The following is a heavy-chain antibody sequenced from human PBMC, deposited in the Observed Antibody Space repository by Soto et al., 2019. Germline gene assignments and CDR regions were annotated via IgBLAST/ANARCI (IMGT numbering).Heavy chain of an antibody. J-gene: IGHJ6*03. CDR1: GYTFTSYG. CDR3: AIIWYASYCYFNDV. V-gene: IGHV1-18*04. Sequence: GASVKASCKASGYTFTSYGISWVRQAPGQGLEWMGWISAYNGNTNYAQKLQGRVTMTTDTSTSTAYMELRSLRSDDTAVYYCAIIWYASYCYFNDVWGKGTTVTVS. CDR2: ISAYNGNT. D-gene: IGHD3-10*01.